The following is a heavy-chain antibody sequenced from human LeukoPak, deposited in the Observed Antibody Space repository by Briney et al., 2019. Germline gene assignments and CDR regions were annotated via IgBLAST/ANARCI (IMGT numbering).Heavy chain of an antibody. CDR1: GFTSSSYW. CDR3: ASSFWSGSDY. J-gene: IGHJ4*02. CDR2: IKQDGSEK. V-gene: IGHV3-7*01. Sequence: GGSLRLSCAASGFTSSSYWMSWVRQAPGKGLEWVANIKQDGSEKYYVDSVKGRFTISRDNAKNSLYLQMNSLRAEDTAVYYCASSFWSGSDYWGQGTLVTVSS. D-gene: IGHD3-3*01.